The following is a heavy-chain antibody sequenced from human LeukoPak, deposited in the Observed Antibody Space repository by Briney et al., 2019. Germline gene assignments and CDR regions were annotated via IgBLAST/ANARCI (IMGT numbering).Heavy chain of an antibody. CDR1: GFTFDDYA. D-gene: IGHD1-26*01. CDR3: ARLTGAASGTYYFDY. CDR2: VSWNSRII. V-gene: IGHV3-9*01. J-gene: IGHJ4*02. Sequence: GGSLRLSCAASGFTFDDYAMYWVRQAPGKCLEWVSGVSWNSRIIDYADSVKGRFTISRDNAKRSLYLQMNSLRSEDTAFYYCARLTGAASGTYYFDYWGQGTLVTVSS.